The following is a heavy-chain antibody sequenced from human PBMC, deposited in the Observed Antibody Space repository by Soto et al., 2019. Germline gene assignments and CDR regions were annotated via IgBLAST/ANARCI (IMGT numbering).Heavy chain of an antibody. V-gene: IGHV3-30*03. Sequence: QVQLVESGGGVVQXXRSLRLSXXXXGFPFSSYGMHWVREAPGKGLEWVAVISYDGSNKYYADSVKGRFTISRDNSASTLYLQMNSLRPEDTALYYCVGGQYYFDYRGQGTLVTVSP. CDR3: VGGQYYFDY. CDR2: ISYDGSNK. J-gene: IGHJ4*02. CDR1: GFPFSSYG. D-gene: IGHD3-10*01.